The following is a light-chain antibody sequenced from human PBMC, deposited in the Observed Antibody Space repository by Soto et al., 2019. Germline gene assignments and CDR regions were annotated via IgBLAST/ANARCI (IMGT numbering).Light chain of an antibody. Sequence: QSALTQPASVSGSPGQSITISCTGTSSNVGSYKLVSWYQQHPGKAPKLMIFEVNKRPSGVSNRFSGSKSGNTASLTISGLKVEDEADYYCCSSGGTPTSVFGTGPKATVL. CDR1: SSNVGSYKL. V-gene: IGLV2-23*02. CDR3: CSSGGTPTSV. CDR2: EVN. J-gene: IGLJ1*01.